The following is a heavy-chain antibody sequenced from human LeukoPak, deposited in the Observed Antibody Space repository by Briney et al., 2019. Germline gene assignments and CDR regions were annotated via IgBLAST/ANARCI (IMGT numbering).Heavy chain of an antibody. J-gene: IGHJ4*02. D-gene: IGHD5-24*01. V-gene: IGHV3-49*03. Sequence: PGRSLRLSCTASGFTFGDYAMSWFRQAPGKGLEWVGFIRSKAYGGTTEYAASVKGRFTISRDDSKSIAYLQMNSLRDEDTAVYYCARAVGWLQSLDYWGQGTLVTVSS. CDR1: GFTFGDYA. CDR3: ARAVGWLQSLDY. CDR2: IRSKAYGGTT.